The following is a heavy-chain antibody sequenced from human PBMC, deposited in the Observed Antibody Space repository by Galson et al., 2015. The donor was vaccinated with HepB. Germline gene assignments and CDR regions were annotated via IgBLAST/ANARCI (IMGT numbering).Heavy chain of an antibody. D-gene: IGHD2-15*01. V-gene: IGHV3-33*01. Sequence: SLRLSCAASGFTFNTYAMNWVRQAPGKGLEWVAIIWYDGTYTSYADSLKGRFTISRDNSKNTVYLQMNSLRADDTAVYYCARGGGSYNVWGQGTLVTVSS. J-gene: IGHJ4*02. CDR3: ARGGGSYNV. CDR1: GFTFNTYA. CDR2: IWYDGTYT.